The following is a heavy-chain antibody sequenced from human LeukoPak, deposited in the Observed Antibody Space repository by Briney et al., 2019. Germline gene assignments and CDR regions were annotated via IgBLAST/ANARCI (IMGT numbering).Heavy chain of an antibody. Sequence: PSETLSLTCAVYGGSFSGYYWSWIRQPPGKGLEWIGEINHSGSTNYNPSLKSRVTISVDTSKNQFSLKLSSVTAADTAVYYCARTGYCSSTSCLPFDCWGQGTLVTVSS. D-gene: IGHD2-2*01. CDR3: ARTGYCSSTSCLPFDC. CDR2: INHSGST. CDR1: GGSFSGYY. V-gene: IGHV4-34*01. J-gene: IGHJ4*02.